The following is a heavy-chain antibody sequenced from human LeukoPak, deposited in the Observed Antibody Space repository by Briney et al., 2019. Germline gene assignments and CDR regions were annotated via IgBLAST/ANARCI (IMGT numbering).Heavy chain of an antibody. CDR2: ISSGGDGT. Sequence: GGSLRLSCAASGFTFSSYAMSWARQAPGKGLEWVSAISSGGDGTYYADSVKGRFTISRGNSKNTLYLQMNSLRAEDTAVYYCAKVPGYSSIFDYWGQGTLVTVSS. CDR1: GFTFSSYA. CDR3: AKVPGYSSIFDY. V-gene: IGHV3-23*01. J-gene: IGHJ4*02. D-gene: IGHD6-13*01.